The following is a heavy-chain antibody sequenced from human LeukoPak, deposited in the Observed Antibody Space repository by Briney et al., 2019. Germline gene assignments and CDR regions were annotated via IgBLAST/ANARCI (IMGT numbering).Heavy chain of an antibody. CDR1: GFTVSSNY. J-gene: IGHJ6*02. D-gene: IGHD6-19*01. Sequence: GGPLRLSCAASGFTVSSNYMSWVRQAPGKGLEWVSVIYSGGSTYYADSVKGRFTISRDNSKNTLYLQMNSLRAEDTAVYYCARDPIAVAGYYYGMDVWGQGTTVTVSS. CDR3: ARDPIAVAGYYYGMDV. CDR2: IYSGGST. V-gene: IGHV3-66*01.